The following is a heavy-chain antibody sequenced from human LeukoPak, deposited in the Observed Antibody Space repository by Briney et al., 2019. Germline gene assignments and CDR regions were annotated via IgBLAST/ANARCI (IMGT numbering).Heavy chain of an antibody. V-gene: IGHV3-48*01. CDR3: VKSREASIWYSLGDY. J-gene: IGHJ4*02. CDR1: GFTFSSYS. D-gene: IGHD2-21*02. CDR2: ISSSSSTI. Sequence: GGSLRLSCAASGFTFSSYSMNWVRQAPGKGLEWVSYISSSSSTIYYADSVKGRFTILRDNSKNTVFLEMNTLRADDTALYHCVKSREASIWYSLGDYWGQGSLVTVS.